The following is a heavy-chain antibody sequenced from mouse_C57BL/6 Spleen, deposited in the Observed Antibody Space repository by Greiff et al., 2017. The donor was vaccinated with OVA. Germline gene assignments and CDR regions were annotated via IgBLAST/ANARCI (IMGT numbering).Heavy chain of an antibody. Sequence: VHLVESGPGLVQPSQCLSITCTVSGFSLTSYGVHWVRQSPGQGLEWLGVIWSGGSTDYNAAFISSLSISKDNSKSQEFFRMNSLQSDDTAIYYGARKGPVGYAMDYWGQGTSVTVSS. CDR2: IWSGGST. CDR1: GFSLTSYG. CDR3: ARKGPVGYAMDY. V-gene: IGHV2-2*01. J-gene: IGHJ4*01.